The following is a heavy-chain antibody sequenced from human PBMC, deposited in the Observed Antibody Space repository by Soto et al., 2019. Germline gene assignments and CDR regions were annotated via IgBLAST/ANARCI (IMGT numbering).Heavy chain of an antibody. Sequence: PGGSLRLSCAASGFTVSSNYMSWVRQAPGKGLEWVSVIYSGGSTYSADSVKGRFTISRDNSKNTLYLQMNSLRAEDTAVYCCARDCRRPGIAAAGPYYYSYGMDVWGQGTTVTVSS. CDR2: IYSGGST. CDR1: GFTVSSNY. D-gene: IGHD6-13*01. V-gene: IGHV3-53*01. J-gene: IGHJ6*02. CDR3: ARDCRRPGIAAAGPYYYSYGMDV.